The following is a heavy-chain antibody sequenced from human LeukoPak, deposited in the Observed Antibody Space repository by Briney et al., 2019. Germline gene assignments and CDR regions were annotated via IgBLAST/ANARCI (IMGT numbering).Heavy chain of an antibody. D-gene: IGHD6-13*01. CDR3: ARVSEIAAAGTGHYYYYYMDV. J-gene: IGHJ6*03. CDR1: GYTFTSYG. CDR2: ISAYNGNT. Sequence: WASVKVSCKASGYTFTSYGINWVRQAPGQGLEWMGWISAYNGNTNYAQKLQGRVTMTTDTSTSTVYMELRSLRSDDTAVYYCARVSEIAAAGTGHYYYYYMDVWGKGTTVTVSS. V-gene: IGHV1-18*01.